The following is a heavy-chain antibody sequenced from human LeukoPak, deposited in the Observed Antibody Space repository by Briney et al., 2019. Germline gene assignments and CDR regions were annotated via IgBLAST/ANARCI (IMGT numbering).Heavy chain of an antibody. J-gene: IGHJ4*02. D-gene: IGHD6-13*01. V-gene: IGHV3-21*01. CDR2: ISYTGTYI. Sequence: SGGSLRLSCAASAFSLNAYNMNWVRQAPGKGLEWVSSISYTGTYIYYADSVKGRFTISRDNAKNSLYLQMNSLRAEDTAVYYCAREIAAAGADFDYWGQGTLVTVSS. CDR1: AFSLNAYN. CDR3: AREIAAAGADFDY.